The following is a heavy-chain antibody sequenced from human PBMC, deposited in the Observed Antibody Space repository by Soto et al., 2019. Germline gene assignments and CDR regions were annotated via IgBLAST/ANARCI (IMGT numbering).Heavy chain of an antibody. J-gene: IGHJ4*02. CDR1: GFAFSSYW. V-gene: IGHV3-74*01. Sequence: EVQLVASGGASVQPGGSLRLSCAASGFAFSSYWMHWVRQTSGKGLLWVARINADGGSTNYAESVKGRFTISRDNTKKTLYLQMDSLGAEDSAVYYCGRAWAFYDSVDYWGQGTRIAVSS. D-gene: IGHD3-22*01. CDR2: INADGGST. CDR3: GRAWAFYDSVDY.